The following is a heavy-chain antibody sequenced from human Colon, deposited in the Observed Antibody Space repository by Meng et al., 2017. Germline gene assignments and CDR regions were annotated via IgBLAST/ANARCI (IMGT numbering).Heavy chain of an antibody. J-gene: IGHJ5*02. CDR3: ARAPLRYNWNSKELSNWFDP. Sequence: ASVKVSCKASGYTFTSYDINWVRQATGQGLEWMGWINPNSGNTGYAQKFQGRVTMTRNTSISTAYMELSSLRSEDTAVYYCARAPLRYNWNSKELSNWFDPWGQGTLVTVSS. CDR2: INPNSGNT. D-gene: IGHD1-1*01. V-gene: IGHV1-8*01. CDR1: GYTFTSYD.